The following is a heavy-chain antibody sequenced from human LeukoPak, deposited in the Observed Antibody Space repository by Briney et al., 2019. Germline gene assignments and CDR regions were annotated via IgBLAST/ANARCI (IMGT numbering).Heavy chain of an antibody. Sequence: ASVKVSCKASGYTFTGYYMHWVRQAPGQGLEWMGRINPNSGGTEYAQKFQGRVTMTRDTSISTAYMELSRLRSDDTAVYYCATSYYYDSSGYYGFDYWGQGTLVTVSS. V-gene: IGHV1-2*06. CDR2: INPNSGGT. CDR1: GYTFTGYY. D-gene: IGHD3-22*01. CDR3: ATSYYYDSSGYYGFDY. J-gene: IGHJ4*02.